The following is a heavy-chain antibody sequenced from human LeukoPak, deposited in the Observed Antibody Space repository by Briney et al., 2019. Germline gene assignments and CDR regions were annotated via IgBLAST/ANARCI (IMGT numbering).Heavy chain of an antibody. CDR2: ISSSSSYI. V-gene: IGHV3-21*01. J-gene: IGHJ3*02. Sequence: GGSLRLSCAASGFTFSNYTMNWVRQAPGKGLEWVSSISSSSSYIYYADSVKGRFTISRDNAKNSLYLQMNSLRAEDTAVYYCARDRFCSGGSCYIDAFDIWGQGTMVTVSS. D-gene: IGHD2-15*01. CDR1: GFTFSNYT. CDR3: ARDRFCSGGSCYIDAFDI.